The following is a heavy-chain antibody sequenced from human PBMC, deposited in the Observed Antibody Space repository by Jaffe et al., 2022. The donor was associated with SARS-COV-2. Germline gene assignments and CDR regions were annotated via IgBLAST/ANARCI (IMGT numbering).Heavy chain of an antibody. J-gene: IGHJ6*02. CDR2: IWYDGSNK. V-gene: IGHV3-33*01. CDR1: GFTFSSYG. CDR3: ARDGPPLRWQTQWHYYYYGMDV. D-gene: IGHD4-17*01. Sequence: QVQLVESGGGVVQPGRSLRLSCAASGFTFSSYGMHWVRQAPGKGLEWVAVIWYDGSNKYYADSVKGRFTISRDNSKNTLYLQMNSLRAEDTAVYYCARDGPPLRWQTQWHYYYYGMDVWGQGTTVTVSS.